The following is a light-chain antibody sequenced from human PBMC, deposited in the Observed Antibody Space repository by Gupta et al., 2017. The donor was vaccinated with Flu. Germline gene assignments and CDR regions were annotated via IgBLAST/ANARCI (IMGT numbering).Light chain of an antibody. V-gene: IGKV3-15*01. CDR1: EDVSST. Sequence: PATLSVSPGERATLSCRANEDVSSTLAWYQQKPGQGPRLLIYGASIRATGVPVRFSGGGSGTEFTLTISSLQSEDFAVYYCQQYNRWPVTFGQGTRVEIK. CDR2: GAS. J-gene: IGKJ5*01. CDR3: QQYNRWPVT.